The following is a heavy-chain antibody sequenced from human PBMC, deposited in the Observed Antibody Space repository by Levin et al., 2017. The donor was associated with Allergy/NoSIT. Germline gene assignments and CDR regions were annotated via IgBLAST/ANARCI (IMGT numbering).Heavy chain of an antibody. V-gene: IGHV3-9*01. CDR2: ISWNSGSI. CDR1: GFTFDDYA. D-gene: IGHD7-27*01. J-gene: IGHJ2*01. Sequence: SLKISCAASGFTFDDYAMHWVRQAPGKGLEWVSGISWNSGSIGYADSVKGRFTISRDNAKNSLYLQMNSLRAEDTALYYCAKDKGPNWEGYWYFDLWGRGTLVTVSS. CDR3: AKDKGPNWEGYWYFDL.